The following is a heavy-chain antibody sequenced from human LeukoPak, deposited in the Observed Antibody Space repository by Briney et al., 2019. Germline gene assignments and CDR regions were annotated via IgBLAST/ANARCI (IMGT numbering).Heavy chain of an antibody. CDR2: ISGSGGTT. J-gene: IGHJ6*02. D-gene: IGHD6-13*01. V-gene: IGHV3-23*01. CDR1: GFSFSSYA. CDR3: AKVGSSMSFYYYYGMDV. Sequence: GGSLRLSCAASGFSFSSYAMSWVRQAPGKGPEWVSAISGSGGTTNYADSVKGRFTISRDNSKDTLYLQMDSLRAEDTAVYYCAKVGSSMSFYYYYGMDVWGQGATVTVSS.